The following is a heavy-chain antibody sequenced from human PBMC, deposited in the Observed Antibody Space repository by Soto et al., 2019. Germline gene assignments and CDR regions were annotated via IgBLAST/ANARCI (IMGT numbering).Heavy chain of an antibody. Sequence: GASVKVSCKASGYTFTNYVMHWVRQAPGQRLEWMGWINAGNGYTKYSQRFQGRVTITRDTSASTAYMDLSGLRSEDSAVYYCARDYDGSGNSPADYWGQGTLVTVSS. D-gene: IGHD3-22*01. CDR2: INAGNGYT. CDR3: ARDYDGSGNSPADY. J-gene: IGHJ4*02. CDR1: GYTFTNYV. V-gene: IGHV1-3*01.